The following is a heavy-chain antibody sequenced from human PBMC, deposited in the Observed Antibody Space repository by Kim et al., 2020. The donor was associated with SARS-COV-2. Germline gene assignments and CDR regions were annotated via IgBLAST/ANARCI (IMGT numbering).Heavy chain of an antibody. D-gene: IGHD3-10*01. Sequence: YNPSLRSRVTISVDTSKSQFSLKLSSVTAADTAVYYCASGHYYGSGSYDYWGQGTLVTVSS. CDR3: ASGHYYGSGSYDY. V-gene: IGHV4-39*01. J-gene: IGHJ4*02.